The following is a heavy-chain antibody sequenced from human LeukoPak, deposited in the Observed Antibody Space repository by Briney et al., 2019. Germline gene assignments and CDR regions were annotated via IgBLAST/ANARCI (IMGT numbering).Heavy chain of an antibody. Sequence: ASVKVSCKASGYTFTSYGISWVRQAPGQGVEWMGWISAYNGNTNYAQKLQGRVTMTTDTSTSTAYMELRSLRSDDTAVYYCARDLVALGTRSHFEGNYHFDYWGQGTLVTVSS. D-gene: IGHD1-7*01. V-gene: IGHV1-18*01. J-gene: IGHJ4*02. CDR1: GYTFTSYG. CDR2: ISAYNGNT. CDR3: ARDLVALGTRSHFEGNYHFDY.